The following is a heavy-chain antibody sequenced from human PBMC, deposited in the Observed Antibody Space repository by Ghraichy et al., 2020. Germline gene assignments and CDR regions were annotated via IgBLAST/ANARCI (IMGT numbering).Heavy chain of an antibody. CDR3: ARASEGYYYDSPGED. CDR2: ISYDGSNK. CDR1: GFTFSSYG. Sequence: GGSLRLSCAASGFTFSSYGMHWVRQAPGKGLEWVAVISYDGSNKYYADSVKGRFTISRDNSKNTLYLQMNSLRAEDTAVYYCARASEGYYYDSPGEDWGQGTLVTVSS. D-gene: IGHD3-22*01. V-gene: IGHV3-30*03. J-gene: IGHJ4*02.